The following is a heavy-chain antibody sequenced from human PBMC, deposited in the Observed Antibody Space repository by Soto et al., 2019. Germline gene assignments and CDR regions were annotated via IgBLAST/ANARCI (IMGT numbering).Heavy chain of an antibody. J-gene: IGHJ3*02. V-gene: IGHV5-51*01. CDR3: ARATMVRGVIIAFDI. CDR2: IYPGDSDT. CDR1: GYSFTSYW. Sequence: LGESLKISCKGSGYSFTSYWIGWVRQMPGKGLEWMGIIYPGDSDTRYSPSFQGQVTISADKSISTAYLQWSSLKASDTAMYYCARATMVRGVIIAFDIWGQGTMVTVSS. D-gene: IGHD3-10*01.